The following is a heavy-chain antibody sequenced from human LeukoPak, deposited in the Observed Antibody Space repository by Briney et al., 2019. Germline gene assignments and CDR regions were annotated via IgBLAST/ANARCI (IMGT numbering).Heavy chain of an antibody. J-gene: IGHJ5*02. CDR2: MNPNSGNT. D-gene: IGHD1-26*01. CDR3: ARLLYSGSYYLINRWFDP. CDR1: GYTFTSYD. V-gene: IGHV1-8*03. Sequence: ASVKVSCKASGYTFTSYDINWVRQATGQGLEWMGWMNPNSGNTGYAQKFQGRVTITRNTSISTAYMELSSLRSEDTAVYYCARLLYSGSYYLINRWFDPWGQGTLVTVSS.